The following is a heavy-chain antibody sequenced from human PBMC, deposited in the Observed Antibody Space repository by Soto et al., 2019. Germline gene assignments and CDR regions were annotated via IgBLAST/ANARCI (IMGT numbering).Heavy chain of an antibody. D-gene: IGHD6-19*01. CDR2: IDPSDSYT. CDR1: GYSFTSYW. CDR3: ARRLIYGFSTGWYFDS. Sequence: GESLKISCKGSGYSFTSYWISWVRQMPGKGLEWMGRIDPSDSYTNYSPSFQGHVTISADTSISTAYLQWSSLRASDTAMYYCARRLIYGFSTGWYFDSWGQGALVTVSS. J-gene: IGHJ4*02. V-gene: IGHV5-10-1*01.